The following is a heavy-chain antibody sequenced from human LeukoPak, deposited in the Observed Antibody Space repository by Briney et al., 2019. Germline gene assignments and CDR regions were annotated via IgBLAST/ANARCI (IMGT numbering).Heavy chain of an antibody. CDR2: IYYSGST. V-gene: IGHV4-59*01. Sequence: SATLSLTCTVSGGSISSYYWSWLRQPPGKGLEWIGYIYYSGSTNYNPSLKSRVTISVDTSKNQFSLKLSSLTAADTAVYYCARGRQKFGALDYWGQGTLVTVSS. CDR3: ARGRQKFGALDY. J-gene: IGHJ4*02. CDR1: GGSISSYY. D-gene: IGHD3-10*01.